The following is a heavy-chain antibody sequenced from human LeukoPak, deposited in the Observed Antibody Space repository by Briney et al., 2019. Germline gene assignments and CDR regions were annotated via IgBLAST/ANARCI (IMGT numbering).Heavy chain of an antibody. CDR2: IYPGDSDT. Sequence: GESLKISCKGSGYSFTSYWIGWVRQMPGKGLEWMGIIYPGDSDTRYSPSFQGQVTISADKSISTAYLQWSSLKASDTAMYHCARIVVPAAIHDAFDIWGQGTMVTVSS. CDR3: ARIVVPAAIHDAFDI. J-gene: IGHJ3*02. D-gene: IGHD2-2*02. CDR1: GYSFTSYW. V-gene: IGHV5-51*01.